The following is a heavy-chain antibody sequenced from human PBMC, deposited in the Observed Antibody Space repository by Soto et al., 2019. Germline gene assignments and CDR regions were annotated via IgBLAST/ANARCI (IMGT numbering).Heavy chain of an antibody. CDR1: GGSINNYH. J-gene: IGHJ4*02. V-gene: IGHV4-59*01. CDR2: IVYIGST. Sequence: QVQLQETGPGLLKHSETLSLTCSVSGGSINNYHWTWIGQPPGKGLEWIGGIVYIGSTNYSPSLGSRVTIPVDTSKNRLPLNLNSVTAAETAVYYCAGLTKYTSGWSTFDYWGQGTLVTVSS. CDR3: AGLTKYTSGWSTFDY. D-gene: IGHD6-19*01.